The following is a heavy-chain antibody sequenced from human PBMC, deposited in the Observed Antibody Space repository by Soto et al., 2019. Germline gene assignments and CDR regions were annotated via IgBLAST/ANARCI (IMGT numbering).Heavy chain of an antibody. CDR1: GFTFSSYG. CDR2: ISYDGSNK. D-gene: IGHD6-6*01. J-gene: IGHJ6*02. CDR3: AKDGSRPNYYYYGMDV. V-gene: IGHV3-30*18. Sequence: PVGSLRLSCAASGFTFSSYGMHWVRQAPGKGLEWVVVISYDGSNKYYADSVKGRFTISRDNSKNTLYLQMNSLRAEDTAVYYCAKDGSRPNYYYYGMDVWGQGTTVTVSS.